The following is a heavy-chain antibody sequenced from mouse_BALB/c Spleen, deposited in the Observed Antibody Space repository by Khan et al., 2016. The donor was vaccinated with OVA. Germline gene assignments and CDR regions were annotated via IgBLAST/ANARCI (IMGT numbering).Heavy chain of an antibody. Sequence: EVELVESGGDLMKPGGSLKLSCTASGFTFSAYGMSWVRQTPDTRLEWVATINSDGYYTYYPDSVQGRFTISRDNAKNTLYLQMNSLKSEDTAMYYCASHLTGSCAYWGQGTLATVSA. CDR2: INSDGYYT. D-gene: IGHD4-1*01. V-gene: IGHV5-6*01. CDR3: ASHLTGSCAY. J-gene: IGHJ3*01. CDR1: GFTFSAYG.